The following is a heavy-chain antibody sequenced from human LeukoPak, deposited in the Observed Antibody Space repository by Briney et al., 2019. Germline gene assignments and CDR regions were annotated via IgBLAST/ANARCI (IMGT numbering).Heavy chain of an antibody. CDR3: ARGITRAVVNVY. D-gene: IGHD2-15*01. V-gene: IGHV1-18*01. Sequence: GASVNVSRTASGYTFTSYSISWVRPPPGQGREWMGWITTYNGNTNYAQKLQGQVTMTTDAPTSTAYEELRSLRSDGAAVYYCARGITRAVVNVYWGEGTLVTLPS. CDR2: ITTYNGNT. CDR1: GYTFTSYS. J-gene: IGHJ4*02.